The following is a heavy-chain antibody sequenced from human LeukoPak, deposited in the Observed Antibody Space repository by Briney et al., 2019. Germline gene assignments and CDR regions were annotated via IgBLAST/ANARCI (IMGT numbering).Heavy chain of an antibody. CDR3: ILTTVATSIEY. CDR2: IHNTVRI. J-gene: IGHJ4*02. V-gene: IGHV3-53*01. CDR1: EFSFSSYW. Sequence: GGSLRLSCAASEFSFSSYWMSWVRQAPGKGLEWVSVIHNTVRIHYADSVNGRFTISSDTSKNTVYLQMNGLRAEDTAVYYCILTTVATSIEYWGPGTLVTVSP. D-gene: IGHD4-23*01.